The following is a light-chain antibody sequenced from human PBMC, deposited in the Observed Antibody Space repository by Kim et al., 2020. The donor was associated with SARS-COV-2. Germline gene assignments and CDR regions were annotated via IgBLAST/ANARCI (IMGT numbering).Light chain of an antibody. CDR2: YDS. CDR3: QDWDSSSYHPV. CDR1: NIGSKS. Sequence: SYELTQPPSVSVAPGKTARITCGGNNIGSKSVHWYQQKPGQAPVLVIYYDSDRPSGIPERFSGSNSGNTATLTISRVEAGDEADYYCQDWDSSSYHPVFG. V-gene: IGLV3-21*04. J-gene: IGLJ3*02.